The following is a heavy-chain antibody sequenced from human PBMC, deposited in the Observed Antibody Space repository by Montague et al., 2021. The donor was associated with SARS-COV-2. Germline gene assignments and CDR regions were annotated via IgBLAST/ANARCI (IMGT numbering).Heavy chain of an antibody. CDR1: GDSIGSGSYY. D-gene: IGHD4-17*01. J-gene: IGHJ4*02. V-gene: IGHV4-61*02. Sequence: TLSLTCSVSGDSIGSGSYYWSWIRRAAGEGLEWIGRIYTSGRTDYNPSLINRVIISLDTSKNQFSLKLSSFTTADAGVYYCARAPDDYGTFGYWGQGIPVIVSS. CDR2: IYTSGRT. CDR3: ARAPDDYGTFGY.